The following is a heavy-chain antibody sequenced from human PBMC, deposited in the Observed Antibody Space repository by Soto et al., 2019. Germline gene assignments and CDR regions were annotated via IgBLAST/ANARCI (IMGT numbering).Heavy chain of an antibody. J-gene: IGHJ4*02. CDR2: INHSGST. Sequence: PSETLSLTCAVYGGSFSGYYCSWIRQPPGKGLEWIGEINHSGSTNYNPSLKSRVTISVDTSKNQFSLKLSSVTAADTAVYYCARAVAVAGKYDYWGQGTLVTVSS. D-gene: IGHD6-19*01. CDR1: GGSFSGYY. CDR3: ARAVAVAGKYDY. V-gene: IGHV4-34*01.